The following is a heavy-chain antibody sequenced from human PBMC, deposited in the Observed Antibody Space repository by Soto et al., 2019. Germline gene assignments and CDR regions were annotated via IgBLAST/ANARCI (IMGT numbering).Heavy chain of an antibody. Sequence: ASVKVSCKASGDSFTTYAMHWERQAPGQRLEWMGWINGGNGNTKYSQKFQDRVTITMDTSASIAYMELSSLRSEDTAVYYCARGKGMEENYYYYGMDVWGQGTTVTVSS. CDR2: INGGNGNT. CDR3: ARGKGMEENYYYYGMDV. CDR1: GDSFTTYA. V-gene: IGHV1-3*01. D-gene: IGHD1-1*01. J-gene: IGHJ6*02.